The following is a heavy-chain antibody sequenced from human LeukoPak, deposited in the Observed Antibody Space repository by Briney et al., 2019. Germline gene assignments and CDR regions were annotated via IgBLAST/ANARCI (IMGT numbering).Heavy chain of an antibody. CDR3: ARGYCSGGSCSTSKAAFDY. CDR1: GYTFTSYY. CDR2: INPSGGST. V-gene: IGHV1-46*01. Sequence: GASVKVSCKASGYTFTSYYMHWVRQAPGQGLEWMGIINPSGGSTSYAQKFQGRVTMTRDMSTSTVYMELSSLRSEDTAVYYCARGYCSGGSCSTSKAAFDYWGQGTLVTVSS. D-gene: IGHD2-15*01. J-gene: IGHJ4*02.